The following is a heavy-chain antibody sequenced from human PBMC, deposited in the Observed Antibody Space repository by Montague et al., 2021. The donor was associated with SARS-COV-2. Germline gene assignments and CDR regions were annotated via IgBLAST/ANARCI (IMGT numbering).Heavy chain of an antibody. V-gene: IGHV4-39*01. CDR2: YSYSGST. CDR3: AGHTRPGVIGNYIDP. CDR1: DGYFSSGVYE. J-gene: IGHJ5*02. D-gene: IGHD2-21*01. Sequence: SETLSLTCTVSDGYFSSGVYEWWGWIHHPPGKGQQWIESYSYSGSTNYNPSIKHRITVSVNTSGSQFYLLLHSVTATDTAVYYSAGHTRPGVIGNYIDPWGQGTLVTVSS.